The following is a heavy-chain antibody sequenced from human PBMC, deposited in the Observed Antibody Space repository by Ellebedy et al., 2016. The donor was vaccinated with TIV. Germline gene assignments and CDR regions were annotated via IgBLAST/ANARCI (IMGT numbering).Heavy chain of an antibody. D-gene: IGHD1-26*01. V-gene: IGHV4-34*01. CDR1: GGSFSGYY. J-gene: IGHJ6*02. CDR2: INHSGST. Sequence: MPGGSLRLSCAVYGGSFSGYYWSWIRQPPGKGLEWIGEINHSGSTKYNPSLKSRVTISVDTSKNQFSLKLSSVTAADTAVYYCARGDHGPNIVGATGYYYGMDVWGQGTTVTVSS. CDR3: ARGDHGPNIVGATGYYYGMDV.